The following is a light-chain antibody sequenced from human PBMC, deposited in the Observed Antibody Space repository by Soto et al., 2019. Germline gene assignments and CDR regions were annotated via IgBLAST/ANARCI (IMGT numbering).Light chain of an antibody. V-gene: IGKV3-15*01. J-gene: IGKJ1*01. CDR3: QHYSNWPPWT. CDR1: QSVSTD. CDR2: GAS. Sequence: EIVMTQSPATLSVSLGGRATLSCRASQSVSTDLAWYQQKPGQAPRLLIYGASTRATGIPARFSGSGSGTEFTLTNSSLQSEDFAVYYCQHYSNWPPWTFGQGTKVDIK.